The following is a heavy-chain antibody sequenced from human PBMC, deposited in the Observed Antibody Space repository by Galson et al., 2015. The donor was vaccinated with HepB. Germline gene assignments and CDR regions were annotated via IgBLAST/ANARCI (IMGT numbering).Heavy chain of an antibody. CDR3: ARDLTSYYDYVWGSYRPQGGAVAF. V-gene: IGHV1-18*04. Sequence: SVKVSCKASGYTFTSYGISWVRQAPGHGREWKGWISAYNGNTNYAQKLQGRGTMTTDTSTSTAYMELRSLRYDDTAVYYCARDLTSYYDYVWGSYRPQGGAVAFCGQGTMVTASS. CDR2: ISAYNGNT. CDR1: GYTFTSYG. D-gene: IGHD3-16*02. J-gene: IGHJ3*01.